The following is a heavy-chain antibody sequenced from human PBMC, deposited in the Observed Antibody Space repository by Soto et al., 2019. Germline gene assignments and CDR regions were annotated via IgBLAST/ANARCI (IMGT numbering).Heavy chain of an antibody. V-gene: IGHV3-33*01. J-gene: IGHJ4*02. CDR1: GFTFSHCG. D-gene: IGHD5-12*01. CDR3: ASDGGHYDADY. Sequence: LVESGGGAAQPGRSLRLSCETSGFTFSHCGMHWVRQAPGKGLEWVGMIWNDGTTTHFPDSVKGRLAISRDDSKNTVKLQMHSLRDEDTAVCYCASDGGHYDADYWGRGTLVTVSS. CDR2: IWNDGTTT.